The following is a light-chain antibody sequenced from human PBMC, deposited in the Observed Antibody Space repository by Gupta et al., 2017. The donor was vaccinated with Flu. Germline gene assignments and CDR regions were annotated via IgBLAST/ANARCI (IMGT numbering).Light chain of an antibody. Sequence: SLGERATINCKSSLSGCYSHKNVNNLAWYQHKPGQPPKLLIYRASTREYGVPDRFSGSGSGTDFTLTISSLQPEDVAVYYCQQSYSTPSTFGQGTKLDIK. CDR1: LSGCYSHKNVNN. CDR2: RAS. J-gene: IGKJ2*01. V-gene: IGKV4-1*01. CDR3: QQSYSTPST.